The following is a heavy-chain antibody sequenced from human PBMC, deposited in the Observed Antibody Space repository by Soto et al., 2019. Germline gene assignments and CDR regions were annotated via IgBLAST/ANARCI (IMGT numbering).Heavy chain of an antibody. Sequence: PGGSLRLSCAASGLTFSNVWMTWVRQAPGKGLEWVGRIKSKSDGETADVAAPVKARFTISRDDSKNTVFLEMNSLKSEDTALYYCAITAMINRDSSTSFDYWGRGTQVTDSS. J-gene: IGHJ4*02. V-gene: IGHV3-15*01. CDR2: IKSKSDGETA. D-gene: IGHD5-18*01. CDR1: GLTFSNVW. CDR3: AITAMINRDSSTSFDY.